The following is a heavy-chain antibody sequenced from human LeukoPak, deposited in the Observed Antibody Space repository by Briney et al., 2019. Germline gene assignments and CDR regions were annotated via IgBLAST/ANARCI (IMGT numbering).Heavy chain of an antibody. J-gene: IGHJ3*02. CDR1: GGSISSYY. CDR3: ARNGYSYGNAFDI. D-gene: IGHD5-18*01. Sequence: PSETLSLTCTVSGGSISSYYWSWIRQPPGKGLEWIGYIYYSGSTNYNPSLKSRVTISVDTSKNRFSLKLSSVTAADTAVYYCARNGYSYGNAFDIWGRGTMVTVSS. V-gene: IGHV4-59*01. CDR2: IYYSGST.